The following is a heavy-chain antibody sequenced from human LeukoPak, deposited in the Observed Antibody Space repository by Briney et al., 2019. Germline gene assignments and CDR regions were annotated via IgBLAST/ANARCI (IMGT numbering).Heavy chain of an antibody. J-gene: IGHJ4*02. Sequence: GGSLRLSCAASGFTFSSYWMSWVRQAPGKGLEWVANIKQDGSEKYYVDSVKGRFTISRDNAKNSLYLQMNSLRAEDTAVYYCASLRACSSTSCYTHFDYWGQGTLVTASS. D-gene: IGHD2-2*02. CDR3: ASLRACSSTSCYTHFDY. V-gene: IGHV3-7*01. CDR1: GFTFSSYW. CDR2: IKQDGSEK.